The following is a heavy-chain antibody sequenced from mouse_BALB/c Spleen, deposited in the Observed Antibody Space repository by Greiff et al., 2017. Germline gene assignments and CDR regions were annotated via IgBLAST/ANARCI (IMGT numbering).Heavy chain of an antibody. CDR3: ARSRYGNYNYAMDY. J-gene: IGHJ4*01. Sequence: QVQLQQPGAELVMPGASVKMSCKASGYTFTDYWMHWVKQRPGQGLEWIGAIDTSDSYTSYNQKFKGKATLTVDESSSTAYMQLSSLTSEDSAVYYCARSRYGNYNYAMDYWGQGTSVTVSS. CDR1: GYTFTDYW. CDR2: IDTSDSYT. V-gene: IGHV1-69*01. D-gene: IGHD2-10*02.